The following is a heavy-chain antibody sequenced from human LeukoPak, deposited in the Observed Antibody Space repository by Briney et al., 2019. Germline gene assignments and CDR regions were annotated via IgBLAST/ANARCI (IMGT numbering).Heavy chain of an antibody. J-gene: IGHJ3*02. Sequence: SETLSLTCTVSGGSVSTTSYFWAWIRQPPGKGLEWIGSIHYGGSTYYSPSLKSRVTISVDTSKNQFSLKLSSVTAADTAVYYCARATYYYDRRAFDIWGQGTMVTVSS. V-gene: IGHV4-39*07. CDR1: GGSVSTTSYF. CDR2: IHYGGST. CDR3: ARATYYYDRRAFDI. D-gene: IGHD3-22*01.